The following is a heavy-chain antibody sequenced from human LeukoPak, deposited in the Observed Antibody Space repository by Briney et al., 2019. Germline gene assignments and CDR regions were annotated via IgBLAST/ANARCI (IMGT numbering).Heavy chain of an antibody. CDR3: ARRVPYYYYMDV. CDR1: GFTFSSYA. CDR2: IKQDGSEK. D-gene: IGHD4/OR15-4a*01. J-gene: IGHJ6*03. Sequence: GGSLRLSCAASGFTFSSYAMGWVRQAPGKGLEWVANIKQDGSEKYYVDSVKGRFTISRDNAKNSLYLQMNSLRAEDTAVYYCARRVPYYYYMDVWGKGTTVTVSS. V-gene: IGHV3-7*01.